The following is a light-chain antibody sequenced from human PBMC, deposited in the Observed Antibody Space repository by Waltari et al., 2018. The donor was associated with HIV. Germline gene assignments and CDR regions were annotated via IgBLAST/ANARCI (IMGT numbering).Light chain of an antibody. CDR1: SSDVGGSKY. CDR2: EVN. J-gene: IGLJ3*02. V-gene: IGLV2-8*01. Sequence: QSALTQPPSASGSPGQSVTISCTGTSSDVGGSKYVSWYQQHPGKAPKLMIYEVNKRPSRVPDRFSGSKSANTASLTVSGLQADDEADYYCNSYAGSNNWVFGGGTKLTVL. CDR3: NSYAGSNNWV.